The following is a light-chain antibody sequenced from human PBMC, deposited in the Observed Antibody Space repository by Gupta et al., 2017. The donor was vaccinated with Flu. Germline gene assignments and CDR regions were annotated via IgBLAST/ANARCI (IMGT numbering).Light chain of an antibody. Sequence: QSALTQPASVSGSPGQSINISCSGTSSDVGRSNSVSWYRQDPGKAPKLIIYDVTSRPSGISSRFSGSKSGNTASLTISGLQAEDETDYYCSSYTSTDTFYVFGTRTKVTVL. CDR3: SSYTSTDTFYV. CDR1: SSDVGRSNS. CDR2: DVT. J-gene: IGLJ1*01. V-gene: IGLV2-14*01.